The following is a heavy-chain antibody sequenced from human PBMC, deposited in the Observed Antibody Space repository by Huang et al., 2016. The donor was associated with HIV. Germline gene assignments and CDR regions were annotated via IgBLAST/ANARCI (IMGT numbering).Heavy chain of an antibody. Sequence: EVQLLESGGGLVQPGGSLRLSCSASGFPFSSYAMSWVRQAPGKGLEWFSSMTGRGSNSYYADYVKGRFTISRDNSKNTLYLQMNSLRAEDTAIYYCAKADSGAAAGSLVDYWGQGTLVTVSS. CDR3: AKADSGAAAGSLVDY. CDR2: MTGRGSNS. CDR1: GFPFSSYA. D-gene: IGHD6-13*01. V-gene: IGHV3-23*01. J-gene: IGHJ4*02.